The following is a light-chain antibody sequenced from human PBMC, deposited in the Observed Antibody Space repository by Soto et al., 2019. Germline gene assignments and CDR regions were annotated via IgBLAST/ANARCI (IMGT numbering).Light chain of an antibody. CDR3: QQYNSYRA. V-gene: IGKV1-5*03. CDR2: KAS. Sequence: TQSPGPLSLSPGERATLSCRASQSLTNSFIAWYQQKPGQAPRLLISKASSLESGVPSRFSGSGSGTEFTLTISSLQPDDSATYYCQQYNSYRAFGQGAKVDIK. J-gene: IGKJ1*01. CDR1: QSLTNSF.